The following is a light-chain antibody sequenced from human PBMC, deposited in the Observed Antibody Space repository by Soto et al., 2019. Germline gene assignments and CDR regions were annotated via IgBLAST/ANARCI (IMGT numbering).Light chain of an antibody. CDR1: SRDVGGYNS. V-gene: IGLV2-14*01. J-gene: IGLJ1*01. CDR2: EVT. CDR3: SSYTSGSALYV. Sequence: QSVLTQPASVSGSPGQSITISCTGTSRDVGGYNSVSWYQQHPGKAPKLVIYEVTNRPSGVSNRFSGSKSGNTASLTISGLQAEDEADYYCSSYTSGSALYVFGTGTKVTVL.